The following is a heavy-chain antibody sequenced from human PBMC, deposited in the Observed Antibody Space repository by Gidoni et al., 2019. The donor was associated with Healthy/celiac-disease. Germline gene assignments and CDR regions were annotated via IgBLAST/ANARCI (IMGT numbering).Heavy chain of an antibody. D-gene: IGHD3-10*01. CDR2: IYRGGST. Sequence: EVRLAESGGGLIQPGGSLSLFCAAHGFTGSSHYMSWVSQAPGKGLEWVSVIYRGGSTYYADSVKGRFTISRDNSKSTLYLQMNSLRAEDTAVYYCARVSPNYGSGSYYPRGAGYGMDVWGQGTTVTVSS. CDR1: GFTGSSHY. CDR3: ARVSPNYGSGSYYPRGAGYGMDV. V-gene: IGHV3-53*01. J-gene: IGHJ6*02.